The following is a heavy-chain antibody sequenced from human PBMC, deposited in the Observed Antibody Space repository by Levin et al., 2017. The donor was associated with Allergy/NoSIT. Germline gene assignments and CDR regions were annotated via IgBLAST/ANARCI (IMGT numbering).Heavy chain of an antibody. J-gene: IGHJ4*02. D-gene: IGHD3-10*02. CDR3: ARHGRDSTMLPDY. CDR2: IYPDDSDT. V-gene: IGHV5-51*01. CDR1: GYSFTTYW. Sequence: KVSCEVSGYSFTTYWIGWVRQMPGKGLEWMGIIYPDDSDTRYSPSFQGQVTMSADKSISTAYLQWSSLKASDTAMYYCARHGRDSTMLPDYWGQGTLVTVSS.